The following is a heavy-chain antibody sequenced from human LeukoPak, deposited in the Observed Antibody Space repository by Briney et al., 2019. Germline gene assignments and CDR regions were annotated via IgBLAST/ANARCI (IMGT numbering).Heavy chain of an antibody. CDR1: GFTFSNAW. J-gene: IGHJ5*02. CDR2: IKSKTDGGTT. Sequence: GGSLRLSCAASGFTFSNAWMSWVRQAPGKGLEWVGRIKSKTDGGTTDYAAPVKGRFTISRDDSKNTLYLQMNSLKTEDTAVYYCTTDPSIAAPVWFDPLGPGNPGHRLL. V-gene: IGHV3-15*01. CDR3: TTDPSIAAPVWFDP. D-gene: IGHD6-6*01.